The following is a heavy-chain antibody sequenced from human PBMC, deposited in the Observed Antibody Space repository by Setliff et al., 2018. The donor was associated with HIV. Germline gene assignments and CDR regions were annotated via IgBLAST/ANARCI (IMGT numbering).Heavy chain of an antibody. Sequence: ASVKVSCKASGYSFTDYYIHWVRQAPGQGLEWMGWIYPNTGGTNYAQKFQGRVTMTRDTSISTAYMELSRLRSDDTAVYYCARSTTADWGQGTLVTVSS. CDR2: IYPNTGGT. CDR3: ARSTTAD. CDR1: GYSFTDYY. D-gene: IGHD4-17*01. V-gene: IGHV1-2*02. J-gene: IGHJ4*02.